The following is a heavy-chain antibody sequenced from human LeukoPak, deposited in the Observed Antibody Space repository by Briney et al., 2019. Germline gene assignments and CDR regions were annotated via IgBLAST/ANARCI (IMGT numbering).Heavy chain of an antibody. V-gene: IGHV1-69*01. CDR2: IIPIFGTA. CDR3: ARSAGTGYNWFDP. Sequence: SVKVSCKASGGTFSSYAISWVRQAPGQGLEWRGGIIPIFGTANYAQKFQGRVTITADESTSTAYMELSSLRSEDTAVYYCARSAGTGYNWFDPWGQGTLVTVSS. J-gene: IGHJ5*02. D-gene: IGHD6-13*01. CDR1: GGTFSSYA.